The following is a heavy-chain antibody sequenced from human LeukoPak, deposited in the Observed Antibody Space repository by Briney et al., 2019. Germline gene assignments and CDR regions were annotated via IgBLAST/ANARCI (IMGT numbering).Heavy chain of an antibody. CDR2: INPNSGGT. CDR3: ARATGRVVRGITWRYFDY. CDR1: GYTFTDYY. D-gene: IGHD3-10*01. V-gene: IGHV1-2*02. J-gene: IGHJ4*02. Sequence: ASVKVSCKASGYTFTDYYMHWVRQAPGQGLEWILWINPNSGGTNYAQNFQGRVTMTRDTSISTAYMELSRLRSDDTAVYYCARATGRVVRGITWRYFDYWGQGTLVTVSS.